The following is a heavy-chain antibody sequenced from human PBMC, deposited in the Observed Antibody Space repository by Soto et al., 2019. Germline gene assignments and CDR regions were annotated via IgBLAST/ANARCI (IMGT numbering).Heavy chain of an antibody. CDR1: GIVFSSYG. J-gene: IGHJ4*02. Sequence: QVQLVESGGGVVQPGRSLRLSCAVSGIVFSSYGMHWVRQAPGKGLEWVAVISFDASSAFYGDSVRGRFTISRDNPKSTLFLQMDGLRADDTALYYCMPPGTSDHEDYWGQGTLVTVSS. D-gene: IGHD2-8*01. CDR2: ISFDASSA. CDR3: MPPGTSDHEDY. V-gene: IGHV3-33*05.